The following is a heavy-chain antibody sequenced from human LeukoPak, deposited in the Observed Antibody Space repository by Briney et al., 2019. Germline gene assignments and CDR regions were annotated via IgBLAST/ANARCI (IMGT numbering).Heavy chain of an antibody. Sequence: PGGSLRLSCAASGFTVSSNYMSWVRQAPGKGLEWVSVIYSGGSTYYADSVKGRFTISRDNSKNTLYLQMNSLRAEDTAVYYCARYSGSGWGYFDLWGHGTLVTVSS. CDR3: ARYSGSGWGYFDL. CDR1: GFTVSSNY. J-gene: IGHJ2*01. CDR2: IYSGGST. V-gene: IGHV3-53*01. D-gene: IGHD6-19*01.